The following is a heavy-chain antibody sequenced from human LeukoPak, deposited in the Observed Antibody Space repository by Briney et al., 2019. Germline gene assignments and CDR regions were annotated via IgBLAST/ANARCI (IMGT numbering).Heavy chain of an antibody. V-gene: IGHV4-38-2*02. D-gene: IGHD6-19*01. Sequence: EPSETLSLTCTVSGYSIISGYYWGWIRQPPGQGLEWIGSIYHSGRTYYNPSLKSRVTISVDTSKNQFSLKLSSVTAADTAVYYCARDLGIAVVHYYMDVWGKGTTVTVSS. J-gene: IGHJ6*03. CDR1: GYSIISGYY. CDR3: ARDLGIAVVHYYMDV. CDR2: IYHSGRT.